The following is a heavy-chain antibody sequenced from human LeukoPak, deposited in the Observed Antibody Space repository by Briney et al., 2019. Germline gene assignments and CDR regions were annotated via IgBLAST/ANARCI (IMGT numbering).Heavy chain of an antibody. V-gene: IGHV1-2*04. J-gene: IGHJ4*02. D-gene: IGHD5-18*01. CDR1: GYTFTGYY. Sequence: ASVKVSCKASGYTFTGYYMHWVRQAPGQGLEWMRWINPNSGGTNYAQKFQGWVTMTRDTSISTAYMELSRLRSDDTAVYYCARDWRDSYGPFDYWGQGTLVTVSS. CDR3: ARDWRDSYGPFDY. CDR2: INPNSGGT.